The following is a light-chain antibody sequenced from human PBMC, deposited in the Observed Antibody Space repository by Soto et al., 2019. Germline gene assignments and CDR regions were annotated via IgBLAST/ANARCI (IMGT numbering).Light chain of an antibody. CDR2: EVS. Sequence: QSVLTQPASVSGSPGQSITISCTGTSSDVGGYNYVSWYQQHAGKAPKLMIYEVSKRPSGVPDRFSGSKSGNTASLTVSGLQAEDEADYYCNSYAGSNNWVFGGGTKLTVL. CDR1: SSDVGGYNY. CDR3: NSYAGSNNWV. V-gene: IGLV2-8*01. J-gene: IGLJ3*02.